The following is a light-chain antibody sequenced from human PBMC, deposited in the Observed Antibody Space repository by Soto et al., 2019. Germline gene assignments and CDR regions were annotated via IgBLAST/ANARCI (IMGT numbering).Light chain of an antibody. CDR3: QQCGNRALT. J-gene: IGKJ4*01. CDR1: LSVNNY. Sequence: EIVLTQSPATLSLSPGDRATLSCRASLSVNNYLAWYQQKSGQAPRLLIYHASNRATGVPARFSGSGSGTDFTLTISNLEPEDVAVYYCQQCGNRALTCGGGTKVEIK. CDR2: HAS. V-gene: IGKV3-11*01.